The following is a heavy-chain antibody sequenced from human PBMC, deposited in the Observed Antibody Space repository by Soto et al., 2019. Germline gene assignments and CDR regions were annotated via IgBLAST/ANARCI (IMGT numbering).Heavy chain of an antibody. V-gene: IGHV3-53*01. CDR3: ARVVTYDINGYLYYTYYFDF. Sequence: PGGALLVSCVASVFTVSINYMCWVRQTPGKGLDLVSSIYSDDSAYYADSVKGRFTISRDTSKNTVYLQLTTLGVEDTAVYFCARVVTYDINGYLYYTYYFDFWGQGTMVTVSS. D-gene: IGHD3-22*01. J-gene: IGHJ4*02. CDR2: IYSDDSA. CDR1: VFTVSINY.